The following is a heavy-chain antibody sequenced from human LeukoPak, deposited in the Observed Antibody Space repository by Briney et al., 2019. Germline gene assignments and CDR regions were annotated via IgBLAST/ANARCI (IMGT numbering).Heavy chain of an antibody. D-gene: IGHD2-15*01. CDR2: ISGTGDNT. J-gene: IGHJ4*02. Sequence: GGSLRLSCAASGFIFSSYGMSWVRQAPGQGLEWVSAISGTGDNTYYADSVRGRFTISRDNSKNTLYLQMNSLRAEDTAVYYCAKLSPFVGSWYFDYWGQGTLVTVSS. CDR3: AKLSPFVGSWYFDY. CDR1: GFIFSSYG. V-gene: IGHV3-23*01.